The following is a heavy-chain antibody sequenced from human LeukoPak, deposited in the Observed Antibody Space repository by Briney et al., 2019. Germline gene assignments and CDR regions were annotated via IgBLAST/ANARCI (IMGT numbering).Heavy chain of an antibody. CDR2: INPNSGGT. J-gene: IGHJ2*01. CDR3: ASDQSLTGPGYFDL. D-gene: IGHD1-14*01. V-gene: IGHV1-2*02. Sequence: GASVKVSCKAPGYTFTGYYMHWVRQAPGQGLEWMGWINPNSGGTNYAQKFQGKVTMTRDTSISTAYMELSRLRSDDTAVYYCASDQSLTGPGYFDLWGRGTLVTVSS. CDR1: GYTFTGYY.